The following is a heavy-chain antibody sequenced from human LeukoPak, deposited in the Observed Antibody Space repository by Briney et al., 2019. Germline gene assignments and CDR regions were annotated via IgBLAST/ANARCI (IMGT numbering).Heavy chain of an antibody. J-gene: IGHJ4*02. CDR3: AKDPPPYGDYVGNYFDY. D-gene: IGHD4-17*01. CDR1: GFTVSSNY. V-gene: IGHV3-53*05. Sequence: GGSLRLSCAASGFTVSSNYMSWVRQAPGKGLEWVSVIYSGGSTYYADSVKGRFTISRDNSKNTLYLQMNSLRAEDTAVYYCAKDPPPYGDYVGNYFDYWGQGTLVTVSS. CDR2: IYSGGST.